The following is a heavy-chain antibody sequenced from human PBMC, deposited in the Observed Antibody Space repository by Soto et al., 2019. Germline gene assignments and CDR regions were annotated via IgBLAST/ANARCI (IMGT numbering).Heavy chain of an antibody. J-gene: IGHJ6*02. CDR2: ISSSSSTI. D-gene: IGHD6-19*01. CDR1: GFTFSSYS. V-gene: IGHV3-48*02. Sequence: PGGSLRLSCAASGFTFSSYSMNWVRQAPGKGLEWVSYISSSSSTIYYADSVKGRFTISRDNAKNSLYLQMNSLRDEDTAVYYCARAFVAVAGVYYYYGMDVWGQGTTVTVSS. CDR3: ARAFVAVAGVYYYYGMDV.